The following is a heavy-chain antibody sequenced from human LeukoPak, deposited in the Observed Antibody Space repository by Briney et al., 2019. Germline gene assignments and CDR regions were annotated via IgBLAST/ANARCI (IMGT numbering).Heavy chain of an antibody. CDR3: ASFRSLRAFDI. J-gene: IGHJ3*02. CDR1: GGSISSYY. CDR2: IYYSGST. V-gene: IGHV4-59*01. D-gene: IGHD4-17*01. Sequence: KPSETLSLTCTVSGGSISSYYWSWIRQPPGKGLEWIGYIYYSGSTNYNPSPKSRVTISVDTSKNQLSLKLSSVTAADTAVYYCASFRSLRAFDIWGQGTMVTVSS.